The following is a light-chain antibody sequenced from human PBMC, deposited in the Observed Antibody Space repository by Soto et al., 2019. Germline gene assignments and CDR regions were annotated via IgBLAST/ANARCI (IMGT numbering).Light chain of an antibody. V-gene: IGLV2-11*01. CDR3: SSYTDSSNYV. CDR1: SSDVGGYDF. J-gene: IGLJ1*01. Sequence: QSALTQPRSVSGSPGQSVTISCTGTSSDVGGYDFVSWYQQHPDKAPKLMIYDVNKRPSGVSNRFSGSRSGNTASLTISGLQAEDEADYYCSSYTDSSNYVFGTGTKVTVL. CDR2: DVN.